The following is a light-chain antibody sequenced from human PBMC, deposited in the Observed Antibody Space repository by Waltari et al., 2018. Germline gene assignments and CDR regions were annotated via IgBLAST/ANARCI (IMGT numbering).Light chain of an antibody. CDR3: LQYNSYPRT. CDR1: PTITNS. V-gene: IGKV1-16*02. Sequence: DIQMTQSPSSLSASVGDRVNITCRASPTITNSLSWFQQKSGEAPKSLIYGASNLQGGVPSKFSGSGYGTDFTLTISSLQPEDFATYYCLQYNSYPRTFGPGTKVEIK. CDR2: GAS. J-gene: IGKJ1*01.